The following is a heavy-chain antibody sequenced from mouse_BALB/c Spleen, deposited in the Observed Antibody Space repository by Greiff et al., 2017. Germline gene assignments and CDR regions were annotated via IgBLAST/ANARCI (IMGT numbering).Heavy chain of an antibody. CDR1: GYTFTDYE. CDR2: IDPETGGT. CDR3: PSLLRLRRYFDY. J-gene: IGHJ2*01. D-gene: IGHD1-2*01. Sequence: QVQLQQSGAELVRPGASVTLSCKASGYTFTDYEMHWVKQTPVHGLEWIGAIDPETGGTAYNQKFKGKATLTADKSSSTAYMELRSLTSEDSAVYYCPSLLRLRRYFDYWGQGTTLTVSS. V-gene: IGHV1-15*01.